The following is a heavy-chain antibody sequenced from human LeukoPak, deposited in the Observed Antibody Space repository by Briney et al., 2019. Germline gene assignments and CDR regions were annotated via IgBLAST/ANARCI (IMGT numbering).Heavy chain of an antibody. CDR1: GGSISSGGYY. J-gene: IGHJ6*02. D-gene: IGHD3-16*01. CDR2: TYYSGGS. V-gene: IGHV4-31*03. CDR3: ARGGGAPYYGMDV. Sequence: SETLSLTCTVSGGSISSGGYYWTWIRQHPGKGLEWIGYTYYSGGSYYNPSLKSRVTMSVDTSKNQFSLKLSSVTAADTAVYYCARGGGAPYYGMDVWGRGTTVTVSS.